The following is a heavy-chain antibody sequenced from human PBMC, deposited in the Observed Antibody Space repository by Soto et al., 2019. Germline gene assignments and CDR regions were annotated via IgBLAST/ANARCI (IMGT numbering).Heavy chain of an antibody. D-gene: IGHD6-6*01. CDR2: IRSKANSYAT. CDR3: TVNEASSSSV. V-gene: IGHV3-73*01. J-gene: IGHJ4*02. Sequence: PGGSLRLSCAASGFTFSGSAMHWVRQASGKGLEWVGRIRSKANSYATAYAASVKGRFTISRDDSKNTAYLQMNSLKTEDTAVYYCTVNEASSSSVWGQGTLVTVSS. CDR1: GFTFSGSA.